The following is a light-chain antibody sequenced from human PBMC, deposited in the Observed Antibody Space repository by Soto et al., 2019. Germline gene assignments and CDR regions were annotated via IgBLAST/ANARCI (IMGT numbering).Light chain of an antibody. V-gene: IGKV1-27*01. J-gene: IGKJ4*01. CDR1: QDIGHS. CDR2: GAS. Sequence: DIQMTQSPSTLSASVGDRDPFTFRASQDIGHSLAWYQQKPGKPIQLLIYGASTLHSGVPSRFSGSGSGTDFTLTISSLQPEDVATYYCQKYDSAPLTFGGGTKVDIK. CDR3: QKYDSAPLT.